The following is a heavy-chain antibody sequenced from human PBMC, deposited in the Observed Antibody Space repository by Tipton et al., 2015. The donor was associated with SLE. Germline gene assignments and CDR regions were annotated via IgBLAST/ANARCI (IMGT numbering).Heavy chain of an antibody. CDR1: GFSFGAYG. J-gene: IGHJ4*02. CDR2: IRREVYGGTR. CDR3: TRESIAIFGVVTLDY. Sequence: SLRLSCTASGFSFGAYGMSWFRQAPGKGLEWVGFIRREVYGGTREYAASVKGRFSISRDDSKNIAYLQMDSLKTEDTAVYYCTRESIAIFGVVTLDYWGQGTLVTVSS. D-gene: IGHD3-3*01. V-gene: IGHV3-49*03.